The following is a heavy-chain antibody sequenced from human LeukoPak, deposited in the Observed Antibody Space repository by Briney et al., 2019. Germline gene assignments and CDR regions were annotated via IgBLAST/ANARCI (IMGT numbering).Heavy chain of an antibody. J-gene: IGHJ1*01. CDR1: GGSISSGVYY. V-gene: IGHV3-23*01. CDR3: AHLWGFGEFEYFQH. D-gene: IGHD3-10*01. Sequence: PSETLSLTCTVSGGSISSGVYYWSWIRQHPGKGLEWVSAISGSGGSTYYADSVKGRFTISRDNSKNTLYLQMNSLRAEDTAVYYCAHLWGFGEFEYFQHWGQGTLVTVSS. CDR2: ISGSGGST.